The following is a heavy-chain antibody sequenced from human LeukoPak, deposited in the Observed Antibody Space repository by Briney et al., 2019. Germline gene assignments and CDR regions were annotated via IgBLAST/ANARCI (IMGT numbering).Heavy chain of an antibody. CDR2: IIPIFGTA. CDR3: ARDSGWNYILDY. V-gene: IGHV1-69*05. D-gene: IGHD1-7*01. Sequence: SVKVSCKASGGTFSSYAISWVRQAPGQGLEWRGGIIPIFGTANYAQKFQGRVTITTGESTSTAYMELSSLRSEDTAVYYCARDSGWNYILDYWGQGTLVTVSS. J-gene: IGHJ4*02. CDR1: GGTFSSYA.